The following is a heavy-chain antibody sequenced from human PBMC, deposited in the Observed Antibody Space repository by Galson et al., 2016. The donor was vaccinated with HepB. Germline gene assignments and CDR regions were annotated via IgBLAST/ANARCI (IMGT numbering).Heavy chain of an antibody. D-gene: IGHD6-19*01. V-gene: IGHV3-23*01. CDR3: AKGAGFHSTGCDS. J-gene: IGHJ4*02. CDR2: ITGSGGGT. CDR1: GFTFNNYA. Sequence: SLRLSCAASGFTFNNYAMSWVRQAPGKGLEWVSLITGSGGGTYYADSVKGRFTISRDNFGNILYLQMNNLRADDTAIYYCAKGAGFHSTGCDSWGQGTLVTVSS.